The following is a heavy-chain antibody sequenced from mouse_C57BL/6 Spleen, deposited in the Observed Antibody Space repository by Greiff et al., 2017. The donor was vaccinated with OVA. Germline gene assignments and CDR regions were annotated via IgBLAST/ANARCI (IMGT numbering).Heavy chain of an antibody. CDR3: ASQGLYDSNYGL. CDR2: ISSGGSYT. D-gene: IGHD2-5*01. J-gene: IGHJ3*01. V-gene: IGHV5-6*01. CDR1: GFTFSSYG. Sequence: EVKLVESGGDLVKPGGSLKLSCAASGFTFSSYGMSWVRQTPDKRLEWVATISSGGSYTYYPDSGKGRFTISRDNAKNTLYLQMSSLKSEDTAMYYCASQGLYDSNYGLWGQGTLVTVSA.